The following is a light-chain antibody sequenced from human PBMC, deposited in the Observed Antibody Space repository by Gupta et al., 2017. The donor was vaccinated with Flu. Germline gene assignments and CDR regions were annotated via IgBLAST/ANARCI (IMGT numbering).Light chain of an antibody. CDR3: QSSDSSLSGPVV. V-gene: IGLV1-40*01. CDR2: GNS. CDR1: SSNIGAGYD. J-gene: IGLJ2*01. Sequence: QSVLTQPPSVSGAPGQRVTISCTGRSSNIGAGYDVHWYQQLPGTAPKLLIYGNSNRPSGVPDRFSCSTSGTSASPAITGRQAEDEADYYCQSSDSSLSGPVVFGGGTKLTVL.